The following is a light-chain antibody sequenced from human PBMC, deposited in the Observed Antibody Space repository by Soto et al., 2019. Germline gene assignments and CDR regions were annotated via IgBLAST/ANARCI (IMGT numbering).Light chain of an antibody. CDR1: QSVSSN. Sequence: EIVMTQSPATLSVSPGERATLSCSASQSVSSNLAWYQQKPGQAPRLIIYGASTRATGIPARCSGSGSGTEFTLPISSLQSEDFAVYYCQQYNNWPPYTFGQGTKLEIK. CDR2: GAS. CDR3: QQYNNWPPYT. V-gene: IGKV3-15*01. J-gene: IGKJ2*01.